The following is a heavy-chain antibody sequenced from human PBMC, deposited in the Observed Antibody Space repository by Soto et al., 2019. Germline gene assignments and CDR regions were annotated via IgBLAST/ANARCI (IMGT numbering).Heavy chain of an antibody. CDR1: GFTFGDYA. CDR2: IRSKAYGGTT. CDR3: TRDRALWKLKYYYYGMDV. Sequence: HPGGSLRLSCTASGFTFGDYAMSWVRQAPGKGLEWVGFIRSKAYGGTTEYAASVKGRFTISRDDSKSIAYLQMNSLKTEDTAVYYCTRDRALWKLKYYYYGMDVWGQGTTVTVSS. J-gene: IGHJ6*02. D-gene: IGHD2-15*01. V-gene: IGHV3-49*04.